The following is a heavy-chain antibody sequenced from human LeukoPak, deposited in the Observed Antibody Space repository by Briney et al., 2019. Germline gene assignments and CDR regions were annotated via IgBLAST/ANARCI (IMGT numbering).Heavy chain of an antibody. CDR2: ISSSGSTI. Sequence: GGSLRLSCAASGFTFSSYEMNWVRQAPGKGLEWVSYISSSGSTIYYAHSVKGRFTIPRDNAQNPLHLRMNSPIGEDSAHYYCARGGYSSSWYSDYWGQKTLVTVSS. J-gene: IGHJ4*02. D-gene: IGHD6-13*01. V-gene: IGHV3-48*03. CDR3: ARGGYSSSWYSDY. CDR1: GFTFSSYE.